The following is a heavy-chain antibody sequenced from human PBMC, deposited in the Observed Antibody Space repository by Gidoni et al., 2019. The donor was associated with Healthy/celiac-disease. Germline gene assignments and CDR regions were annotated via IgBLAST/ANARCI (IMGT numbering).Heavy chain of an antibody. CDR3: AREENELTYYYDSSVPDDAFDI. V-gene: IGHV1-2*02. CDR2: INPNSGGT. CDR1: GYTFTGYY. J-gene: IGHJ3*02. D-gene: IGHD3-22*01. Sequence: QVQLVQSGAEVKKPGASVKVSCTASGYTFTGYYMHWVQQAPGQGLEWMGWINPNSGGTNYAQKFQGRVTMTRDTSISTAYMELSRLRSDDTAVYYCAREENELTYYYDSSVPDDAFDIWGQGTMVTVSS.